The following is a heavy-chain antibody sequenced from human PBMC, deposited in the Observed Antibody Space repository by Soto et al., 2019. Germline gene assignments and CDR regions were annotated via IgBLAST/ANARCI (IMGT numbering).Heavy chain of an antibody. D-gene: IGHD3-10*01. J-gene: IGHJ6*02. CDR2: IYYSGST. V-gene: IGHV4-31*03. CDR3: ARDQYYGSGSYYPTYYYYYGMDV. CDR1: GGSISSGGYY. Sequence: PSETLSLTCTVSGGSISSGGYYWSWIRQHPGKGLEWIGYIYYSGSTYYNPSLKSRVTISVDTSKNQFSLKLSSVTAADTAVYYCARDQYYGSGSYYPTYYYYYGMDVWGQGTTVTVSS.